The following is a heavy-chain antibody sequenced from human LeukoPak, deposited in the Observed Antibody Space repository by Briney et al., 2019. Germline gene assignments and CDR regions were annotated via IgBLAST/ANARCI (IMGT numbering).Heavy chain of an antibody. CDR1: GGSISSGVYY. CDR2: IYNSGIT. CDR3: ARDPRGHGVDV. D-gene: IGHD3-10*01. V-gene: IGHV4-31*03. Sequence: SETLSLTCTVSGGSISSGVYYWSWIRQDPGKGLEWIGYIYNSGITYYNPSLKSRVTISLDMSRNQFSLRLNSVTAADTAVYYCARDPRGHGVDVWGQGTTVTVSS. J-gene: IGHJ6*02.